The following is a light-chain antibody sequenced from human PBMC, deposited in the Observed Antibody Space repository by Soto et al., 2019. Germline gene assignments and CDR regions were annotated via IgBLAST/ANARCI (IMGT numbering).Light chain of an antibody. CDR2: SNN. CDR3: ATWYDSLNGWV. V-gene: IGLV1-44*01. CDR1: SSNIGSNA. J-gene: IGLJ3*02. Sequence: QSVLTQPPSASGTPGQRVTISCSGSSSNIGSNAVSWYQQLPGTAPKVLIYSNNQRPSGVPDRFSGSKSGTSASLAISGLQSEDDADYYCATWYDSLNGWVFGGGTQLTVL.